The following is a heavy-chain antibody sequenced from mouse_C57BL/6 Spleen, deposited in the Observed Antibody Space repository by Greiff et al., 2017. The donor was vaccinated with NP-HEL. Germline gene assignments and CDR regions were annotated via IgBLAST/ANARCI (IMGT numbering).Heavy chain of an antibody. CDR1: GYTFTSYW. CDR3: ARRDSSGSSFAY. CDR2: IDPSDSYT. J-gene: IGHJ3*01. D-gene: IGHD3-2*02. Sequence: QVQLKQPGAELVMPGASVKLSCKASGYTFTSYWMHWVKQRPGQGLEWIGEIDPSDSYTNYNQKFKGKSTLTVDKSSSTAYMQLSSLTSEDSAVDYCARRDSSGSSFAYWGQGTLVTVSA. V-gene: IGHV1-69*01.